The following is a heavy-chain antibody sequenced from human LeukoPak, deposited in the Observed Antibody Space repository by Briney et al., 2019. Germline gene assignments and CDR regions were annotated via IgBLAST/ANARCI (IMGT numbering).Heavy chain of an antibody. CDR2: IYYSGST. CDR3: ARGVRWLQSVDY. CDR1: GGSISSYY. V-gene: IGHV4-59*01. Sequence: SETLSLTCTVSGGSISSYYWSWIRQPPGKGLEWIGYIYYSGSTSYNPSLKSRVTISVDTSKNQFSLKLSSVTAADTAVYYCARGVRWLQSVDYWGQGTLVTVSS. D-gene: IGHD5-24*01. J-gene: IGHJ4*02.